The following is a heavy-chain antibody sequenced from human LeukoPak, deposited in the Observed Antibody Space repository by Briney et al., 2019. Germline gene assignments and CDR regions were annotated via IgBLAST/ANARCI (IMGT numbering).Heavy chain of an antibody. CDR2: ISSSSSYI. J-gene: IGHJ6*02. V-gene: IGHV3-21*01. CDR3: AREKGVIIHGMDV. D-gene: IGHD3-10*01. Sequence: KPGGSLRLSCAASGFTFSSYSMNWVRQAPGKGLEWVSSISSSSSYIYYADSVKGRFTISRDNAKNSLYLQMNSLRAEDTAVYYCAREKGVIIHGMDVWGQGTTVTVSS. CDR1: GFTFSSYS.